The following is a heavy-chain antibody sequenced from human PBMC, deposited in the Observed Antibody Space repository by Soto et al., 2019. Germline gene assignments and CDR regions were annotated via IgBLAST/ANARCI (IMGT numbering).Heavy chain of an antibody. CDR2: ISSSSSYI. D-gene: IGHD6-13*01. CDR1: GFTFSSYS. J-gene: IGHJ5*02. V-gene: IGHV3-21*01. CDR3: ARGPYSSSWYNWFDP. Sequence: GSLRLSCAASGFTFSSYSMNWVRQAPGKGLEWVSSISSSSSYIYYADSVKGRFTISRDNAKNSLYLQMNSLRAEDTAVYYCARGPYSSSWYNWFDPWGQGTLVTVSS.